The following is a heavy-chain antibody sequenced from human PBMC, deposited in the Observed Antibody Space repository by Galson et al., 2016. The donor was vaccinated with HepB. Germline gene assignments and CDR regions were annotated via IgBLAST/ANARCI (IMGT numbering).Heavy chain of an antibody. J-gene: IGHJ4*02. CDR3: ASDRRYSSCSF. V-gene: IGHV3-7*03. D-gene: IGHD6-13*01. CDR1: GFTFSSFW. CDR2: INQDGSDK. Sequence: SLRLSCAASGFTFSSFWMSWVRQTPGKGLEWVATINQDGSDKYYVDSVKGRFTISRDNAKNSLYLQMNSLRAGDTAVYYCASDRRYSSCSFWGQGTLVTVSS.